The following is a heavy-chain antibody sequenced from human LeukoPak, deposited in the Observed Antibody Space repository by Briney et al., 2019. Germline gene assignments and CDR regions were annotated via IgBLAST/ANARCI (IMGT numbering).Heavy chain of an antibody. J-gene: IGHJ5*02. CDR1: GGSISSYY. V-gene: IGHV4-4*07. Sequence: SETLSLTCTVSGGSISSYYWSWIRQPAGKGLEWIGRIYTSGSTNYNPSLKSRVTMSVDTSKNQFSLKLSSVTAADTAVYYCARDYMADCSGGSCYSVANWFDPWGQGTLVTVCS. CDR3: ARDYMADCSGGSCYSVANWFDP. CDR2: IYTSGST. D-gene: IGHD2-15*01.